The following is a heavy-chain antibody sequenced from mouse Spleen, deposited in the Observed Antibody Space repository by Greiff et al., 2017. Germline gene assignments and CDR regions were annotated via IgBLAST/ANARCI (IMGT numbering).Heavy chain of an antibody. J-gene: IGHJ2*01. V-gene: IGHV1-42*01. CDR3: ARKAYYRYDFDY. CDR2: INPSTGGT. CDR1: GYSFTGYY. Sequence: EVQLQQSGPELLKPGASVKISCKASGYSFTGYYMNWVKQSPEKSLEWIGEINPSTGGTTYNQKFKAKATLTVDKSSSTAYMQLKRLTSEDSAVYYCARKAYYRYDFDYWGQGTTLTVSS. D-gene: IGHD2-14*01.